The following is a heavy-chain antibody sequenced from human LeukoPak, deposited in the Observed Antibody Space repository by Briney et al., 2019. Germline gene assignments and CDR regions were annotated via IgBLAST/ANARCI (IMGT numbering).Heavy chain of an antibody. J-gene: IGHJ3*02. V-gene: IGHV3-74*01. CDR3: ARGGSPPEALGDAFDI. CDR2: VSSDGSST. CDR1: GFTFSSHW. D-gene: IGHD1-26*01. Sequence: GGSLRLSCVASGFTFSSHWMHWVRRAPGKGLEWVSGVSSDGSSTRYADSVQGRFTLSRDNAKNTLYLQMNSLRAGDTAVYYCARGGSPPEALGDAFDIWGQGTMVTVSS.